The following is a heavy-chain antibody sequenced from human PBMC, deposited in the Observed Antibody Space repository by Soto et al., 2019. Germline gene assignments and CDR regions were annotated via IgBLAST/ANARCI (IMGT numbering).Heavy chain of an antibody. Sequence: EVQLVESGGGLVQPGGSLRLSCAATGFSFGRYAMNWVRQPPGKGLEWVAYISASGTNIDYADSLKCRFTVSRDYALNSLALQMDSRSDEDTAVYLFASNESVGPHLVYHFDNWGQGTMVTVSS. CDR1: GFSFGRYA. J-gene: IGHJ4*02. CDR2: ISASGTNI. CDR3: ASNESVGPHLVYHFDN. D-gene: IGHD2-8*01. V-gene: IGHV3-48*02.